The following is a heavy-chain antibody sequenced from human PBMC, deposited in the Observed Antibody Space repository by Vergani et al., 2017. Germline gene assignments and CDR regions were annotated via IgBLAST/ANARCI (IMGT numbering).Heavy chain of an antibody. D-gene: IGHD3-9*01. CDR3: ARIVEGNPPGQPGYSNYYYYGMDV. J-gene: IGHJ6*02. CDR2: IFSNDEK. Sequence: QVTLKESGPVLVKPTETLTLTCTVSGFSLSNARMGVSWIRQPPGKALEWLAHIFSNDEKSYSTSLKSRLTISKDTSKSQVVLTMTNMDPVDTATYYCARIVEGNPPGQPGYSNYYYYGMDVWGQGTTVTVSS. CDR1: GFSLSNARMG. V-gene: IGHV2-26*01.